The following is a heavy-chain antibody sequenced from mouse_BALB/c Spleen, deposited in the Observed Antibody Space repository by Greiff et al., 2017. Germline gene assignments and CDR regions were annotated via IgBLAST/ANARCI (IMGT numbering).Heavy chain of an antibody. Sequence: VQLKQSGAELVKPGASVKLSCKASGYTFTSYYMYWVKQRPGQGLEWIGEINPSNGGTNFNEKFKSKATLTVDKSSSTAYMQLSSLTSEDSAVYYFTRGATWFAYWGQGTLVTVSA. CDR3: TRGATWFAY. CDR1: GYTFTSYY. D-gene: IGHD3-1*01. CDR2: INPSNGGT. V-gene: IGHV1S81*02. J-gene: IGHJ3*01.